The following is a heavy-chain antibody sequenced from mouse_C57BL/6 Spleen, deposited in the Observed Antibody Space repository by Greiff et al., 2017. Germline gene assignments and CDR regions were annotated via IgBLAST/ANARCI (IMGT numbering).Heavy chain of an antibody. J-gene: IGHJ3*01. V-gene: IGHV3-6*01. CDR2: ISYDGSN. Sequence: VQLQQSGPGLVKPSQSLSLTCSVTGYSITSGYYWNWIRQFPGNKLEWMGYISYDGSNNYNPSLKNRISITRDTSKNQFFLKLNSVTTEDTATYYCARQLRLRFAYWGQGTLVTVSA. D-gene: IGHD3-2*02. CDR1: GYSITSGYY. CDR3: ARQLRLRFAY.